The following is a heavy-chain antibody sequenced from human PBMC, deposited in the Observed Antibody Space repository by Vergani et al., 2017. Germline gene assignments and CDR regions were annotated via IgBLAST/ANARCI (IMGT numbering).Heavy chain of an antibody. CDR3: ARGGDGDWSFDY. D-gene: IGHD4-17*01. J-gene: IGHJ4*02. V-gene: IGHV3-21*01. CDR2: ISSSSSYT. CDR1: GFTFSSYS. Sequence: EVQLVESGGGLVKPGGSLRLSCAASGFTFSSYSMNWVRQAPGKGLEWVSPISSSSSYTYYADSVKGRFTISRDNAKNSLYLQMNSLRAEDTAVYYCARGGDGDWSFDYWGQGTLVTVSS.